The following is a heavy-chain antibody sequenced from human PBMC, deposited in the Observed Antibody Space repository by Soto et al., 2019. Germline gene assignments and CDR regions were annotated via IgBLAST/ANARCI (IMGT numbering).Heavy chain of an antibody. CDR1: GYTFTSYY. CDR3: ARDLLQYGRGDY. V-gene: IGHV1-46*03. D-gene: IGHD3-16*01. CDR2: INPSGGST. J-gene: IGHJ4*02. Sequence: GASVKVSCKASGYTFTSYYIHWVRQAPGQGLEWMGIINPSGGSTSYAQKFQGRVAMTRDTSTSTVYMELSSLRSEDTAVYYCARDLLQYGRGDYWGRGTLVNVSS.